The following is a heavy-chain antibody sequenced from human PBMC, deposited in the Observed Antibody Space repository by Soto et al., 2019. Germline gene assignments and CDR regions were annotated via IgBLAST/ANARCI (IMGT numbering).Heavy chain of an antibody. CDR3: ARGRDISSSSPTHYYYYYGMDV. CDR1: GGTFSSYA. V-gene: IGHV1-69*13. Sequence: ASVKVSCKASGGTFSSYAISWVRQAPGQGLEWMGGIIPIFGTANYAQKFQGRVTITADESTSTAYMELSSLRSEDTAVYYCARGRDISSSSPTHYYYYYGMDVWGQGTTVTVSS. D-gene: IGHD6-6*01. J-gene: IGHJ6*02. CDR2: IIPIFGTA.